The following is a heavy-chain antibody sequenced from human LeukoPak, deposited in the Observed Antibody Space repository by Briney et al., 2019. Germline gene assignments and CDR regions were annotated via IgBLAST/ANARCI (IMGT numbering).Heavy chain of an antibody. V-gene: IGHV3-23*01. Sequence: GGSLRLSCAASGFTFSSYGMSWVRQAPGKGLEWGSAISGSGGSTYYADSVKGRFTISRDNSKNTLDLQMNSLRAEDTAVYYCRVLYGGPDYWGQGTLVTVSS. J-gene: IGHJ4*02. D-gene: IGHD4-23*01. CDR1: GFTFSSYG. CDR3: RVLYGGPDY. CDR2: ISGSGGST.